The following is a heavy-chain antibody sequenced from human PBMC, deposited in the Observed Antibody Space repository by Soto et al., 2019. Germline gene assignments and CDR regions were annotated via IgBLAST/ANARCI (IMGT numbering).Heavy chain of an antibody. Sequence: ASVKVSCKASGYTFTSYDINWVRQATGQGLGWMGWMNPNSGNTGYAQKFQGRVTMTRNTSISTAYMELSSLRSEDTAVYYIARDYYYGAGSPFDPWGQGTLVTVSS. D-gene: IGHD3-10*01. CDR1: GYTFTSYD. CDR2: MNPNSGNT. J-gene: IGHJ5*02. V-gene: IGHV1-8*01. CDR3: ARDYYYGAGSPFDP.